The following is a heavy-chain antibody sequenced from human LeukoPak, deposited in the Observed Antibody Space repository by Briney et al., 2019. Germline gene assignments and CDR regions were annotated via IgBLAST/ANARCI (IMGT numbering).Heavy chain of an antibody. CDR2: IYYSGST. D-gene: IGHD2-2*01. V-gene: IGHV4-30-4*08. J-gene: IGHJ3*02. Sequence: PSQTLSLTCTVSGGSISSGDYYWSWIRQPPGKGLEWIGYIYYSGSTYYNPSLKSRVTISVDTSKNQFSLKLSSVTAADTAVYYCARDLVVVPAAPVDAFDIWGQGTMVTVSS. CDR3: ARDLVVVPAAPVDAFDI. CDR1: GGSISSGDYY.